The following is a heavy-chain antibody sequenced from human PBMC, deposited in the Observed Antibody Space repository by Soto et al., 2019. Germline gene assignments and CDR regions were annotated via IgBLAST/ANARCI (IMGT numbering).Heavy chain of an antibody. J-gene: IGHJ4*02. D-gene: IGHD2-15*01. CDR3: ARHVPGDIAAVVVESERYFDY. CDR2: IFYGGST. V-gene: IGHV4-59*05. CDR1: GGSISSFY. Sequence: PSETLSLTCTVSGGSISSFYWGWVPQPPREGLEGIGIIFYGGSTYHNPSLGSRVTVSLDTSKNQFSLKMSSVTAADTAVYYCARHVPGDIAAVVVESERYFDYWGQGTLVTVSS.